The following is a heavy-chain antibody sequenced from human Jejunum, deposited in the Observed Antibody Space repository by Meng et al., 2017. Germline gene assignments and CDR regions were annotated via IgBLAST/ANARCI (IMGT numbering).Heavy chain of an antibody. Sequence: EVPLEESGGGLVQPGGSLRLSCAASGFTFRTRWTHWVRQAPGRGLEWVSRIDDDGNTIDYAGSVKGRFTISRDNAKNSLYLQMNSLRAEDTAVYYCTTAGAYPFDYWGQGTLVTVSS. CDR3: TTAGAYPFDY. V-gene: IGHV3-74*01. CDR2: IDDDGNTI. CDR1: GFTFRTRW. J-gene: IGHJ4*02.